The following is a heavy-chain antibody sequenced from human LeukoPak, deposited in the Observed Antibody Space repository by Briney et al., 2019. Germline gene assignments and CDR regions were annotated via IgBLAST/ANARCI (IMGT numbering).Heavy chain of an antibody. J-gene: IGHJ4*02. CDR1: GYTLTELS. CDR2: FDPEDGET. Sequence: ASVKVSCKVSGYTLTELSMHWVRQAPGKGLEWMGGFDPEDGETIYAQKFQGRVTMTEDTSTDTAYMELSSLRSEDTAVYYCATGGRYYGDYLFDYWGQGTLVTVSS. D-gene: IGHD4-17*01. V-gene: IGHV1-24*01. CDR3: ATGGRYYGDYLFDY.